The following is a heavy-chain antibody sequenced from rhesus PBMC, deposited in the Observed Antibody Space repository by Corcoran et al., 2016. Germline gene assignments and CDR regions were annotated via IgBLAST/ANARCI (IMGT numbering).Heavy chain of an antibody. CDR2: IISQSYTYET. Sequence: EVQLVESGGGLVQPGGSLRLSCAASGFTFSISAFHWVRQASGKGLEWVGRIISQSYTYETGYAVSVKGRVTISRDEAQNRAYLKRTSLQMEDTAVYDCSRRGMAYWGQGVLVTVSS. CDR1: GFTFSISA. J-gene: IGHJ4*01. V-gene: IGHV3-118*01. CDR3: SRRGMAY. D-gene: IGHD5-42*01.